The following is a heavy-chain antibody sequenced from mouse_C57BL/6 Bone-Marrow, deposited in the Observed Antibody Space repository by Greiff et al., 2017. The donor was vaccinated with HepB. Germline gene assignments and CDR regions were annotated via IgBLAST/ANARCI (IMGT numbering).Heavy chain of an antibody. CDR1: GYTFTSYW. V-gene: IGHV1-64*01. Sequence: QVHVKQPGAELVKPGASVKLSCKASGYTFTSYWMHWVKQRPGQGLEWIGMIHPNSGSTNYNEKFKSKATLTVDKSSSTAYMQLSSLTSEDSAVYYCARSPLTTVVAPGYWGQGTTLTVSS. CDR3: ARSPLTTVVAPGY. CDR2: IHPNSGST. D-gene: IGHD1-1*01. J-gene: IGHJ2*01.